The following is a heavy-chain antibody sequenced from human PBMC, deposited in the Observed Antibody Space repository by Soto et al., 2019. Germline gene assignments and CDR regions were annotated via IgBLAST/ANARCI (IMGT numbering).Heavy chain of an antibody. CDR2: IYHSGSP. D-gene: IGHD3-9*01. V-gene: IGHV4-4*02. Sequence: QVQLQESGPGLVKPSGTLSLTCLVSGDSIKTNYWWAWVRQPPGKALEWIGEIYHSGSPIYPPSHSRRVFPSLDASKNQFSRNVAAVTAADTAVYYCARSVILTGGSHKGLLRLHYFHTWGPGTLVNVSS. J-gene: IGHJ4*02. CDR1: GDSIKTNYW. CDR3: ARSVILTGGSHKGLLRLHYFHT.